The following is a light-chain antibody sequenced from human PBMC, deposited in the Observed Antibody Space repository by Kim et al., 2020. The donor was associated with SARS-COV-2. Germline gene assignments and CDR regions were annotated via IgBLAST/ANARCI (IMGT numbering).Light chain of an antibody. CDR3: AAWDDSLSGQRV. CDR2: DTN. Sequence: QPVLTQPPSVSATPGQRVTISCSGSSSNIGKTTVNWYQQVPGKAPKLLIFDTNQRPSGVPDRFSASKSGTSASLAISGLQSEDEADYYCAAWDDSLSGQRVFGGGTQLTVL. J-gene: IGLJ3*02. CDR1: SSNIGKTT. V-gene: IGLV1-44*01.